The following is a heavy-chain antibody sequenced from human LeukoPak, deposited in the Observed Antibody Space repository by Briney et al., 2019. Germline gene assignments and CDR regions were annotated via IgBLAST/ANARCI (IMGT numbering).Heavy chain of an antibody. CDR1: GFTFSSKS. CDR2: ISGNGVDT. J-gene: IGHJ5*02. D-gene: IGHD2-2*01. CDR3: AKIYDNQLLFNWFDP. Sequence: GGSLRLSCAASGFTFSSKSMTWVRQAPGKGLEWVSAISGNGVDTFYADSVKGRFTISRDNSKNTLYLQMNSLRAEDTAVYYCAKIYDNQLLFNWFDPWGQGTLVTVSS. V-gene: IGHV3-23*01.